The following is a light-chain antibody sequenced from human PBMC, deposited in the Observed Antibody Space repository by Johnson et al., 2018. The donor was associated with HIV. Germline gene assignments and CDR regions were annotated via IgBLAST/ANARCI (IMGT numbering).Light chain of an antibody. CDR3: GTWDSSRTPGGV. Sequence: QSVLTQSPSVSAAPGQKVTISCSGSSSNIGDNYVSWYQQLPGTAPKLLIYENNKRPSEIPDRFSGSKSGTSSTLGITELQSGDEADYYCGTWDSSRTPGGVCGTGTKVTVL. CDR2: ENN. J-gene: IGLJ1*01. CDR1: SSNIGDNY. V-gene: IGLV1-51*02.